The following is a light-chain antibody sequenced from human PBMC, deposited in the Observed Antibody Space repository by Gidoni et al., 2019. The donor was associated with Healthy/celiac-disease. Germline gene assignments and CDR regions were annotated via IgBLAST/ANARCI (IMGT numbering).Light chain of an antibody. J-gene: IGLJ1*01. Sequence: QSALTQPASVSGFPGQSITISCTGTSSDVGGYNYVSWYQQHPGKDPKLMIYDVSNRPSGVSNRFSGSKSGNTASLTISGLQAEDEADYYCSSYTSSSTQVFGTGTKVTVL. CDR3: SSYTSSSTQV. V-gene: IGLV2-14*03. CDR1: SSDVGGYNY. CDR2: DVS.